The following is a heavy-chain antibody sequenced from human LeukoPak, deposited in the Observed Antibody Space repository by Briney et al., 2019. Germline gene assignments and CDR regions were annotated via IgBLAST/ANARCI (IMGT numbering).Heavy chain of an antibody. CDR2: ISWNSGSI. CDR1: GFTFDDYA. V-gene: IGHV3-9*01. D-gene: IGHD3-3*01. J-gene: IGHJ4*02. CDR3: ASEGSGPGRLDY. Sequence: PGGSLRLSCAASGFTFDDYAMHWVRQAPGKGPEWVSGISWNSGSIGYADSVKGRFTISRDNSKNTLYLQMNSLRAEDTAVYYCASEGSGPGRLDYWGQGTLVTVSS.